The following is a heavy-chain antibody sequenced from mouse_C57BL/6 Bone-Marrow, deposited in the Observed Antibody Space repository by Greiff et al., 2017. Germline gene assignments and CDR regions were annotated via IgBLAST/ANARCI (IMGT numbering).Heavy chain of an antibody. J-gene: IGHJ4*01. D-gene: IGHD1-1*01. CDR2: ISDGRSYT. Sequence: EVQLVESGGGLVKPGGSLKLSCAASGFTFSSYAMSWVRQTPEKRLEWVATISDGRSYTYYPDNVKGRFTISRDNAKNNLYLQMSHLKSEDTAMYYCARDYTTVVAPGDAMDYWGQGTSVTVSS. V-gene: IGHV5-4*01. CDR3: ARDYTTVVAPGDAMDY. CDR1: GFTFSSYA.